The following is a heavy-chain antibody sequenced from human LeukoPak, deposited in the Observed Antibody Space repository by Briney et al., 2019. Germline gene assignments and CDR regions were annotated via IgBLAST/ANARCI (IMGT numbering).Heavy chain of an antibody. D-gene: IGHD5-18*01. CDR1: GYTFTSYY. CDR2: IIPIFGTA. CDR3: ARDSPRRGYSLIKAFDI. J-gene: IGHJ3*02. V-gene: IGHV1-69*13. Sequence: GASVKVSCKASGYTFTSYYMHWVRQAPGQGLEWMGGIIPIFGTANYAQKFQGRVTITADESTSTAYMELSSLRSEDTAVYYCARDSPRRGYSLIKAFDIWGQGTMVTVSS.